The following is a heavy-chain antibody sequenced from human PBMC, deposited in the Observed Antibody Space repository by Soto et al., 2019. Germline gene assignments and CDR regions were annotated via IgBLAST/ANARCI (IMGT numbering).Heavy chain of an antibody. D-gene: IGHD6-13*01. CDR1: GFTFDDYA. CDR3: VKDESINWYSGHFRL. Sequence: EVQLVESGGGLVQPGRSLRLSCAASGFTFDDYAMHWVRQVPGKGLEWVSGINWNSGSIGYADSVKGRFAISRDNAKNSLHLQMNSLRAEDTAFYYCVKDESINWYSGHFRLWGQGTLVTVSS. V-gene: IGHV3-9*01. J-gene: IGHJ1*01. CDR2: INWNSGSI.